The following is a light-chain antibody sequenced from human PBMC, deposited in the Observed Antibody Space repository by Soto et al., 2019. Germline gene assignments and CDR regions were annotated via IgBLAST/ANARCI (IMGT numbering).Light chain of an antibody. J-gene: IGKJ5*01. CDR3: QLSHTTLT. V-gene: IGKV1-39*01. CDR2: GAS. Sequence: DIQMTQSPSSLSASVVDIVRITFRASQTIATFLNWYQQKPGKAPKLLIYGASTLQSGVPSRFSGSGSGADFTLTISSLQPEDSATYYCQLSHTTLTFGQGTRLEIK. CDR1: QTIATF.